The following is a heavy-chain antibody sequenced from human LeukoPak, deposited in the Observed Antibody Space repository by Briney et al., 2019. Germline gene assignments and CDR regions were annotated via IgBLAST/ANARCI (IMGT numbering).Heavy chain of an antibody. Sequence: SETLSLTCTVSGGSISSGSYYWNWIRQPAGKGLEWIGRIYTSGSTNYNPSLKSRVTISVDTSKNQFSLKLSSVTAADTAVYYCATFLDYDYAFDVWGQGTMVTVSS. CDR2: IYTSGST. J-gene: IGHJ3*01. CDR1: GGSISSGSYY. V-gene: IGHV4-61*02. D-gene: IGHD4-17*01. CDR3: ATFLDYDYAFDV.